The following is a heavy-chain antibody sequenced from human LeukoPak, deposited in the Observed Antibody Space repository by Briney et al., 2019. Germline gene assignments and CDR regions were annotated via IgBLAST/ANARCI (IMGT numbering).Heavy chain of an antibody. J-gene: IGHJ3*02. CDR1: GYTLTELS. CDR2: FDPEDGET. Sequence: ASVKVSCKVSGYTLTELSMHWVRQARGKGLEWMGGFDPEDGETIYAQKFQGRVTMTEDTSTDTAYMELSSLRSEDTAVYYCATTRFLEWSFPDAFDIWGQGTMVTVSS. D-gene: IGHD3-3*01. CDR3: ATTRFLEWSFPDAFDI. V-gene: IGHV1-24*01.